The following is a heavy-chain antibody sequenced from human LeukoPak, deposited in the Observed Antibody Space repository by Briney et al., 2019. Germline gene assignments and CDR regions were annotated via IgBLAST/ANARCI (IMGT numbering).Heavy chain of an antibody. J-gene: IGHJ3*02. Sequence: GGSLRLSCAASGFTFSSYGMHWVRQAPGKGLEWVALTWHDGSNKYYADSVKGRFTISRDNSKNTLYLQMNSLRAEDTAVYYCAKERSTTASAFDIWGQGTMVTVSS. CDR1: GFTFSSYG. V-gene: IGHV3-30*02. D-gene: IGHD1-26*01. CDR2: TWHDGSNK. CDR3: AKERSTTASAFDI.